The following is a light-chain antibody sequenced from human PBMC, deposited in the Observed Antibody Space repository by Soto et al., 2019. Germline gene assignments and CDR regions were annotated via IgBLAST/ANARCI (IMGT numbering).Light chain of an antibody. CDR3: QQYNSYFFT. CDR2: RAS. J-gene: IGKJ3*01. V-gene: IGKV1-5*03. Sequence: DIQMTQSPSTLSASVGDRVNITCRASEIINGWLAWYQQKPWKAPKLLISRASDLQTGVPTRFSGSGSGTEFTLTISSLQTDDFATYYCQQYNSYFFTFGPGTKVDVK. CDR1: EIINGW.